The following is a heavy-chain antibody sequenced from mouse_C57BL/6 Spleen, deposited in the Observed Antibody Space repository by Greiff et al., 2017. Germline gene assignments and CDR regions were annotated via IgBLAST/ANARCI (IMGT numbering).Heavy chain of an antibody. J-gene: IGHJ4*01. D-gene: IGHD1-1*01. CDR1: GFTFSDYG. Sequence: DVQLQESGGGLVKPGGSLKLSCAASGFTFSDYGMHWVRQAPEKGLEWVAYISSGSSTIYYADTVKGRFTISRDNAKNTLFLQMTSLRSEDTAMYYCATYGSSYVEAMDYWGQGTSVTVSS. V-gene: IGHV5-17*01. CDR3: ATYGSSYVEAMDY. CDR2: ISSGSSTI.